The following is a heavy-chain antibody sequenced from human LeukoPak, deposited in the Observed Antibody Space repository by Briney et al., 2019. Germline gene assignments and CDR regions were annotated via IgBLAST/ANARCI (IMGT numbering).Heavy chain of an antibody. J-gene: IGHJ4*02. CDR3: AKAEGITIFGVVPRYY. V-gene: IGHV3-23*01. Sequence: GGSLRLSCAASGFTFSSYAMSWVRRAPGKGLEWVSAISGSGGSTYYADSVKGRFTISRDNSKNTLYLQMNSLRAEDTAVYYCAKAEGITIFGVVPRYYWGQGTLVTVSS. CDR1: GFTFSSYA. D-gene: IGHD3-3*01. CDR2: ISGSGGST.